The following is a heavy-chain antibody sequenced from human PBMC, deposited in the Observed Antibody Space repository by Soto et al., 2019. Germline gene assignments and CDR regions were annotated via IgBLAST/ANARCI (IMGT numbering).Heavy chain of an antibody. D-gene: IGHD2-2*01. Sequence: EVQLVESRGGLVKPGGSLRLSCAASGFTFSSYSMNWVRQAPGKGLEWVSSISSSSSYIYYADSVKGRFTISRDNAKNSLYLQMNSLRAEDTAVYYCATGDIVVVPAAGDAFDIWGQGTMVTVSS. V-gene: IGHV3-21*01. J-gene: IGHJ3*02. CDR3: ATGDIVVVPAAGDAFDI. CDR2: ISSSSSYI. CDR1: GFTFSSYS.